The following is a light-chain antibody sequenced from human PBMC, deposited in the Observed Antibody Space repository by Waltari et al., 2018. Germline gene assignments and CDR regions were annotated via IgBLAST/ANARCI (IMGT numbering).Light chain of an antibody. CDR3: AAWDGSLSGWV. Sequence: QSVLTQPPSVSETPGQRVTIPCSGGSSDIGSNFVYWYQHVPGPAPRLTISRNDQRPSGVPDRFSGSKSGTSASLAISGLRPEDEADYYCAAWDGSLSGWVFGGGTKVTVL. V-gene: IGLV1-47*01. J-gene: IGLJ3*02. CDR2: RND. CDR1: SSDIGSNF.